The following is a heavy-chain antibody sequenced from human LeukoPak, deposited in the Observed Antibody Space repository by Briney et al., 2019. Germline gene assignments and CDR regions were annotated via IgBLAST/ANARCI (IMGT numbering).Heavy chain of an antibody. J-gene: IGHJ5*02. Sequence: GESLKISCKGSGYSFTSYWIGWVRQMPGKGLEWMGIIYPGDSDTRYSPSFQGQVTISADKSISTAYLQWSSLKASDTAMYYCARSNYDFWSGYPNWFDPWGQGTLVTVSS. V-gene: IGHV5-51*01. CDR2: IYPGDSDT. CDR3: ARSNYDFWSGYPNWFDP. D-gene: IGHD3-3*01. CDR1: GYSFTSYW.